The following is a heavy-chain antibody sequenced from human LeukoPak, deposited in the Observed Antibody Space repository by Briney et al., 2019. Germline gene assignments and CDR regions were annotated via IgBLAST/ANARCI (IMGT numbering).Heavy chain of an antibody. Sequence: EASVKVSCKASGYTFTSYYMHWVRQAPGQGLEWMGWINPNSGGTNYAQKFQGRVTMTRDTSISTAYMELSRLRSDDTAVYYCARDRVRCSSTSCFSGEIDYWGQGTLVTVSS. CDR2: INPNSGGT. CDR3: ARDRVRCSSTSCFSGEIDY. CDR1: GYTFTSYY. V-gene: IGHV1-2*02. D-gene: IGHD2-2*01. J-gene: IGHJ4*02.